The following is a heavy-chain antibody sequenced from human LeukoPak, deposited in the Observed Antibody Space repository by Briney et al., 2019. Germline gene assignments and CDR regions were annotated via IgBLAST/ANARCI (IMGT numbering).Heavy chain of an antibody. V-gene: IGHV3-21*01. CDR3: ARDGGSYTHY. D-gene: IGHD1-26*01. CDR1: GFTFSSYS. J-gene: IGHJ4*02. Sequence: GGSLRLSCAASGFTFSSYSMNWVRQAPGKGLEWVSSISSSSSYIYYADSVKGRFTIPRDNAKSSLSLQMNSLRAEDTAVYYCARDGGSYTHYWGQGTLVTVSS. CDR2: ISSSSSYI.